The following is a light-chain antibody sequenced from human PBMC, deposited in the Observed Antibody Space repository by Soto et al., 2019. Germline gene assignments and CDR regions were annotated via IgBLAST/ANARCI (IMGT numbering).Light chain of an antibody. J-gene: IGLJ1*01. CDR3: SAYTSSLTLYV. V-gene: IGLV2-14*01. CDR2: EVS. CDR1: SSDVGTYNY. Sequence: QSVLTQPASVSGSPGQSITISCTRTSSDVGTYNYVSWYQQHSGKAPKLMIYEVSNRPSGVSNRFSGSKSGNTASLTISGLQAEDEADYYCSAYTSSLTLYVFGSGTKLTVL.